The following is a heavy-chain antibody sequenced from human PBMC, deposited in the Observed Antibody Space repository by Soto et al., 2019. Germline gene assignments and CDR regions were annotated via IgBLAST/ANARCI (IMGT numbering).Heavy chain of an antibody. CDR2: IIPIFGTA. D-gene: IGHD2-15*01. Sequence: QVQLVQSGAEVKKPGSSVKVSYKASGGTFSSYAISWVRQAPGQGLEWMGGIIPIFGTANYAQKFQGRVTITADKSTSTAYMELSSLRSEDTAVYYCARTYCSGGSCYGGYYFDYWGQGTLVTVSS. V-gene: IGHV1-69*06. CDR3: ARTYCSGGSCYGGYYFDY. J-gene: IGHJ4*02. CDR1: GGTFSSYA.